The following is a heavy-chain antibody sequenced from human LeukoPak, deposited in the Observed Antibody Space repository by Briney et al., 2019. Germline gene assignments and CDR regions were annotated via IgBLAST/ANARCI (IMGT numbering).Heavy chain of an antibody. CDR2: IWYDGSNK. V-gene: IGHV3-33*01. J-gene: IGHJ4*02. Sequence: GGSLRLSCAASGFTFSSYGMHWVRQAPGKGLEMVGVIWYDGSNKYYADSVKGRFTISRDNSKNTLYLQRNSLRAEDTAVYYCARDGGSYYRFDYWGQGTLVTVSS. D-gene: IGHD1-26*01. CDR3: ARDGGSYYRFDY. CDR1: GFTFSSYG.